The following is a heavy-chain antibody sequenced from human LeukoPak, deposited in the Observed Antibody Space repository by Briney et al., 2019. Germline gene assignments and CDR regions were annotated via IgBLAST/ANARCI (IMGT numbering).Heavy chain of an antibody. CDR1: GFTFSSYG. Sequence: GRSPRLSCAASGFTFSSYGMHWVRQAPGKGLEWVAVIWYDGSNKYYADSVKGRFTISRDNSKNTLYLQMNSLRAEDTAVYYCARGPHIYSSGGSCYPGSGGTLDYWGQGTLVTVSS. CDR2: IWYDGSNK. CDR3: ARGPHIYSSGGSCYPGSGGTLDY. J-gene: IGHJ4*02. D-gene: IGHD2-15*01. V-gene: IGHV3-33*01.